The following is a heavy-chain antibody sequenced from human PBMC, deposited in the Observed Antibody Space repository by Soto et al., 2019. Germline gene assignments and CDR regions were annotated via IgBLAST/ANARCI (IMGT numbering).Heavy chain of an antibody. J-gene: IGHJ4*02. CDR2: IYYSGST. V-gene: IGHV4-59*01. CDR3: VRDRYSSGWLDY. D-gene: IGHD6-19*01. Sequence: PSETLSLTCTVSGGSISSYYWSWIRQPPGKGLEWIGYIYYSGSTSYNPSLKSRATISVDTSKDQFSLKLSSVNAADTAVYYCVRDRYSSGWLDYWGQGTLVTVSS. CDR1: GGSISSYY.